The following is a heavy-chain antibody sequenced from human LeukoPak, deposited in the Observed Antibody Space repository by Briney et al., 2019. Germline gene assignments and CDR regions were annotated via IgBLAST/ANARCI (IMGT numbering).Heavy chain of an antibody. CDR1: GGSFSSSRYY. V-gene: IGHV4-39*01. CDR2: IDYTGSN. J-gene: IGHJ4*02. D-gene: IGHD3-9*01. CDR3: ARHKSFDYLSPFDS. Sequence: PSETLSLTCPVSGGSFSSSRYYWGWIRQPPGMGLEGIVSIDYTGSNYYKPSLSSRVTISVDASKNHISLKLSSVTAADTAVYFCARHKSFDYLSPFDSWGQGTLVTVSS.